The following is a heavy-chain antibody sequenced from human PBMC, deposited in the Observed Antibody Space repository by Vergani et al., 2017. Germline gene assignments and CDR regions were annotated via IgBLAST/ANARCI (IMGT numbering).Heavy chain of an antibody. Sequence: QVQLVESGGGVVQPGRSLRLSCAASGFTFSSYAMHWVRQAPGKGLEWVAVISYDGSNKYYADSVKGRFTISRDNSKNTLYLQMNSLRAEDTAVYYCAKDLLKYCSSTSSYFWFDDCGREALVAISS. CDR2: ISYDGSNK. CDR3: AKDLLKYCSSTSSYFWFDD. CDR1: GFTFSSYA. D-gene: IGHD2-2*01. V-gene: IGHV3-30-3*01. J-gene: IGHJ5*02.